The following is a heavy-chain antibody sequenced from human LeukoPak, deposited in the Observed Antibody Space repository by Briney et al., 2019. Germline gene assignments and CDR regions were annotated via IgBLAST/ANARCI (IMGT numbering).Heavy chain of an antibody. CDR1: GGSVSSGSYY. J-gene: IGHJ6*02. V-gene: IGHV4-61*01. D-gene: IGHD3-3*01. Sequence: SETLSLTCTVSGGSVSSGSYYWSWIRQPPGKGLEWIGYIYYSGSTNYNPSLKSRVTISVDTSKNQFSLKLSSVTAAGTAVYYCARDFTIFGLDVWGQGTTVTVSS. CDR2: IYYSGST. CDR3: ARDFTIFGLDV.